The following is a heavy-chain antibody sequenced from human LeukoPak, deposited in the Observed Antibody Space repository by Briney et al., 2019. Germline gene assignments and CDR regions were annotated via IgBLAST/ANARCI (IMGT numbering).Heavy chain of an antibody. Sequence: QPGRSLRLSCAASGFTLSSYAMHWVRQAPGKGLEWVAVISYDGSNKYYADSVKGRFTISRDNSKYTLYLQMNSLRAEDTAVYYCAREILAWLVANWFDPWGQGTLVTVSS. CDR1: GFTLSSYA. D-gene: IGHD6-19*01. J-gene: IGHJ5*02. CDR3: AREILAWLVANWFDP. CDR2: ISYDGSNK. V-gene: IGHV3-30-3*01.